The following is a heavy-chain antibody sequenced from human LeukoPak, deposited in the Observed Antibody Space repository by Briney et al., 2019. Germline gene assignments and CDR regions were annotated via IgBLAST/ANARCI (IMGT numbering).Heavy chain of an antibody. D-gene: IGHD3-10*01. J-gene: IGHJ2*01. CDR2: IKQDGSEK. V-gene: IGHV3-7*03. Sequence: GGSLRLSCAASGFTFSSYWMSWVRQAPGKGLEWVANIKQDGSEKYYVDSVKGRFTISRDNAKNSLYLQMNSLRAEDTAVYYRARDYYYGSGSYDWYFDLWGRGTLVTVSS. CDR3: ARDYYYGSGSYDWYFDL. CDR1: GFTFSSYW.